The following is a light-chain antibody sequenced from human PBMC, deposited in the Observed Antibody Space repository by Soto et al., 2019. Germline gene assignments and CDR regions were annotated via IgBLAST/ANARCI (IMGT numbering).Light chain of an antibody. Sequence: QSALTQPASVSGSPGQSIAISCTGTSHDVGGYNYVSWYQQHPGKAPKLRIYDVSARPSGVSNRFSGSKSDDTASLTISGLQAEDEADYYCSSYTSSSPVVFGGGTQVTVL. V-gene: IGLV2-14*01. CDR3: SSYTSSSPVV. J-gene: IGLJ2*01. CDR2: DVS. CDR1: SHDVGGYNY.